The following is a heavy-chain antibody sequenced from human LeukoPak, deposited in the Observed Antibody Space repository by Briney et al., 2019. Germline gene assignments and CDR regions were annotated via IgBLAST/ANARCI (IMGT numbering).Heavy chain of an antibody. J-gene: IGHJ4*02. V-gene: IGHV3-7*01. CDR3: TRDTDGSLDY. CDR1: GFTFTNSR. Sequence: GGSLRLSCAASGFTFTNSRMAWVRQAPGKGLEWVANIKQDGSTKHYADSLKGRFTISRDNPKNSLYLQMNNLRADDTAVYYCTRDTDGSLDYWGQGILVTVAS. D-gene: IGHD1-26*01. CDR2: IKQDGSTK.